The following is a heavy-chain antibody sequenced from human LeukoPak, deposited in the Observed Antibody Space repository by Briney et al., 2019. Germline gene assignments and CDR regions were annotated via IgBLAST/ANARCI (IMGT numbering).Heavy chain of an antibody. CDR3: ARRAQREEVIRRDVFES. CDR1: GGSISSYY. Sequence: SETLSLTCTVSGGSISSYYWSWIRQPPGKGLEWIGYIYYSGSTNYNPSLKSRVTISVDTSKNQFSLKLSSVTAADTAVYYCARRAQREEVIRRDVFESGAKG. J-gene: IGHJ3*02. CDR2: IYYSGST. D-gene: IGHD3-10*01. V-gene: IGHV4-59*01.